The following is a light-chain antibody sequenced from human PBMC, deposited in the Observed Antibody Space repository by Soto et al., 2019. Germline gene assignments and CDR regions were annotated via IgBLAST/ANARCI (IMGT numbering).Light chain of an antibody. CDR2: GTS. CDR1: QSISNSY. CDR3: QQYGRSPGT. V-gene: IGKV3-20*01. Sequence: EMVLTQSPGTLSLSPGESATLSCKASQSISNSYLAWFQQKPGQAPRLLIYGTSSRATGIPVRFSGSGSGTDFTLTISRLEPEDFAIYYCQQYGRSPGTFGQGTKVDIK. J-gene: IGKJ1*01.